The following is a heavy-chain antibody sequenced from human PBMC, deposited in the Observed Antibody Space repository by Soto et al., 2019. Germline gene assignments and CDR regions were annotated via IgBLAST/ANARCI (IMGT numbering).Heavy chain of an antibody. CDR2: IYNSGTT. CDR1: GSAVTSGSYC. V-gene: IGHV4-61*01. J-gene: IGHJ6*02. CDR3: AKGRLTSGTVAAAPWGLYYFYGMDV. D-gene: IGHD2-2*01. Sequence: ICTFSGSAVTSGSYCSILIRQPPGKGLEWIGYIYNSGTTKYNPSLKSRVSISVDTSNNQFSLRLTSLTAADTAVYYCAKGRLTSGTVAAAPWGLYYFYGMDVCGQGTTVTVSS.